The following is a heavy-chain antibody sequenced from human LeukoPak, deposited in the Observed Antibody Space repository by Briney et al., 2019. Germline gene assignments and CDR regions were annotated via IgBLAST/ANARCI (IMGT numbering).Heavy chain of an antibody. CDR1: GFTSTKYA. D-gene: IGHD5-12*01. V-gene: IGHV3-23*01. Sequence: GGSLRLSCAASGFTSTKYAMNWVRQAPGKGLEWVSVLIGSSGSTDYADSVKGRFTISRDNSKNTVFLQMNSLRAEDTAIHYCAKGAYDYIEIGYFDSWGQGTLVTVSS. CDR3: AKGAYDYIEIGYFDS. CDR2: LIGSSGST. J-gene: IGHJ4*02.